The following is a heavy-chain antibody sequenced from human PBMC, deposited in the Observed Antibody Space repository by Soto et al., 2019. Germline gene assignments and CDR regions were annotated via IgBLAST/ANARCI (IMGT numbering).Heavy chain of an antibody. J-gene: IGHJ6*02. V-gene: IGHV3-21*01. Sequence: EVQLVESGGGLVKPGGSLRLSCAASGFTFSSYSMNWVRQAPGKGLEWVSSISSSSSYIYYADSVKGRFTISRDNAKNSLYLQMNSLRAEDTAVYYCAREGVSPSFYYYYYYGMDVWGQGTTVTVSS. CDR3: AREGVSPSFYYYYYYGMDV. D-gene: IGHD6-6*01. CDR2: ISSSSSYI. CDR1: GFTFSSYS.